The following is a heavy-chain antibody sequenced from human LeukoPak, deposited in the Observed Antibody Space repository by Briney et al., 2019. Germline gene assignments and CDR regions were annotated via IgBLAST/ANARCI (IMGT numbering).Heavy chain of an antibody. CDR1: GFTFSSYA. Sequence: PGGSLRLSCAASGFTFSSYAMHWVRQAPGKGLEYVSAISSNGGSTYYANSVKGRFTISRDNSKNTLYLQMGSLRAEDMAVYNCARDPSGSGSYFDYWGQGTLVTVSS. J-gene: IGHJ4*02. V-gene: IGHV3-64*01. CDR3: ARDPSGSGSYFDY. CDR2: ISSNGGST. D-gene: IGHD3-10*01.